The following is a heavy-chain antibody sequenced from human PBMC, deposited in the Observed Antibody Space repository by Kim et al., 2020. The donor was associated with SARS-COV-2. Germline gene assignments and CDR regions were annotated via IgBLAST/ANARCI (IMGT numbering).Heavy chain of an antibody. CDR2: AT. V-gene: IGHV3-73*01. CDR3: TSYYGSGYAY. D-gene: IGHD3-10*01. J-gene: IGHJ4*02. Sequence: ATAYAASVKGRFTISRDDSKNTAYLQMNSLKTEDTAVYYCTSYYGSGYAYWGQGTLVTVSS.